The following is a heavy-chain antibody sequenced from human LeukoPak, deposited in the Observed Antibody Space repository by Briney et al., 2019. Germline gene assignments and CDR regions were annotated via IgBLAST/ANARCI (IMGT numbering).Heavy chain of an antibody. J-gene: IGHJ4*02. CDR1: GFTFGNAW. CDR3: TTEGSSAWYDY. CDR2: IKSKTDGGTT. D-gene: IGHD6-19*01. Sequence: PGGSLRLSCVASGFTFGNAWMSWVRQAPGKGLEWVGRIKSKTDGGTTEYAAPVKGRFTISRDDSKNTLYVQMNSLKTEDTAVYYRTTEGSSAWYDYWGQGTLVTVSS. V-gene: IGHV3-15*01.